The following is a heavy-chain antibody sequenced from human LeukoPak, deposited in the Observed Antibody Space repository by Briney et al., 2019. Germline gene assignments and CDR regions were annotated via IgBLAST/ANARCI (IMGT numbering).Heavy chain of an antibody. CDR2: ISYSGGT. V-gene: IGHV4-59*01. CDR1: GGPISTYY. J-gene: IGHJ5*01. D-gene: IGHD3-22*01. CDR3: ARADDRSGYFGGRFDS. Sequence: SETLSLTCTVPGGPISTYYWSWIRQPPGKRLEWIGYISYSGGTNYNPSLKSRVTISVDTSKNQFSLKLTSVTAADTALYYCARADDRSGYFGGRFDSWGQGTLVTGSS.